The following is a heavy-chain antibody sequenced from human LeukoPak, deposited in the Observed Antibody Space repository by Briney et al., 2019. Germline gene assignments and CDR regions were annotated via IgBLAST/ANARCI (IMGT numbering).Heavy chain of an antibody. Sequence: GASVKVSCKASGYTFTSYYIHWVRQAPGQGLEWMGVINPSGDSTNHAQKFQGRVTMTRDTSTSTVYMELSSLRSEDTAVHYCARSGTIFGVVTLWGQGTLVTVSS. CDR3: ARSGTIFGVVTL. J-gene: IGHJ4*02. D-gene: IGHD3-3*01. CDR1: GYTFTSYY. CDR2: INPSGDST. V-gene: IGHV1-46*01.